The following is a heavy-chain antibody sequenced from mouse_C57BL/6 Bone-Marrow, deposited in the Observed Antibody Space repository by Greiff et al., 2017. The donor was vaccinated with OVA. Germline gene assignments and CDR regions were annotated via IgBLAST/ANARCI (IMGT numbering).Heavy chain of an antibody. V-gene: IGHV6-3*01. CDR2: IRLKSDNYAT. CDR3: TGRRGDFDY. Sequence: EVHLVESGGGLVQPGGSMKLSCVASGFTFSNYWMNWVRQSPEKGLEWVAQIRLKSDNYATHYAESVKGRFTISRDDSKSSVYLQMNNLRAEDTGIYYCTGRRGDFDYWGQGTTLTVSS. CDR1: GFTFSNYW. J-gene: IGHJ2*01.